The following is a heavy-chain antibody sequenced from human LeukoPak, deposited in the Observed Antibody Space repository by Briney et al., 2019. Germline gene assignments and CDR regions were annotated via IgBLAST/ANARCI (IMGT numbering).Heavy chain of an antibody. CDR3: ARDYGSRLVHVNSAFLK. V-gene: IGHV1-18*04. CDR2: INAYNGDT. J-gene: IGHJ4*02. Sequence: ASVKVSCKASGYTFTGYYMHWVRQAPGQGLEWMGWINAYNGDTNYAQKLQGRVTMTTDTSTETAYMELRSLRSDDTAVYYCARDYGSRLVHVNSAFLKWGQGTLVAVSS. CDR1: GYTFTGYY. D-gene: IGHD3-10*01.